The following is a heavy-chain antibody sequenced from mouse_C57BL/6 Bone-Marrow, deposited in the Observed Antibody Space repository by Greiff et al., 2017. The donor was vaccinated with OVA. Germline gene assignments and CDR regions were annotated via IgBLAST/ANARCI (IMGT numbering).Heavy chain of an antibody. J-gene: IGHJ1*03. CDR3: ARKIPLDGYPYLYFDV. CDR2: IWWDDDK. CDR1: GFSLSTFGMG. V-gene: IGHV8-8*01. Sequence: QVTLKESGPGILQPSQTLSLTCSFSGFSLSTFGMGVGWIRQPSGKGLEWLAHIWWDDDKYYNPALKSRLTISKDTSKNQVFLKIANVDTADTATYYCARKIPLDGYPYLYFDVWGTGTTVTVSS. D-gene: IGHD2-3*01.